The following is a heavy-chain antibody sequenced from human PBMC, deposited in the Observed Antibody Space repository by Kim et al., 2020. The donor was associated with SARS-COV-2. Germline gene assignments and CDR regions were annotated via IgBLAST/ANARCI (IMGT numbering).Heavy chain of an antibody. D-gene: IGHD2-15*01. CDR2: ISSSGSTI. CDR1: GFTFSDYY. V-gene: IGHV3-11*04. J-gene: IGHJ6*02. Sequence: GGSLRLSCAASGFTFSDYYMSWIRQAPGKGLEWVSYISSSGSTIYYADSVKGRFTISRDNAKNSLYLQMNSLRAEDTAVYYCARGYCSGGSCYSYYYGMDVWGQGTTVTVSS. CDR3: ARGYCSGGSCYSYYYGMDV.